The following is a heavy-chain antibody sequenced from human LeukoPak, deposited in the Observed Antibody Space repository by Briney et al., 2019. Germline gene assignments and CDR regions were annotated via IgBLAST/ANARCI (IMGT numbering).Heavy chain of an antibody. V-gene: IGHV3-30-3*01. CDR1: GFTFSSYA. CDR3: ARDSIREVARSSHDYYYGMDV. J-gene: IGHJ6*02. CDR2: ISYDGSNK. D-gene: IGHD6-6*01. Sequence: TGGSLRLSCAASGFTFSSYAMHWVRQAPGKGLEWVAVISYDGSNKYYADSVKGRFTISRDNSKNTLYLQMNSLRSEDTAVYYCARDSIREVARSSHDYYYGMDVWGQGTTVTVSS.